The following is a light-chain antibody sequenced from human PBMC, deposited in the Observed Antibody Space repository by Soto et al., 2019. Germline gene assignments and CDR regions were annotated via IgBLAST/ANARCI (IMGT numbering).Light chain of an antibody. CDR3: EQPYSTPVT. V-gene: IGKV1-39*01. J-gene: IGKJ5*01. CDR2: AAS. CDR1: QNIYNY. Sequence: DIQMTQSPSSLSASVGDRVTVTCRTSQNIYNYLNWYQQKPGKAPKLLIYAASSVQSGVPLRFSGTGSGTDFTLTISSLQPEDFATYYCEQPYSTPVTFGQGTRLEVK.